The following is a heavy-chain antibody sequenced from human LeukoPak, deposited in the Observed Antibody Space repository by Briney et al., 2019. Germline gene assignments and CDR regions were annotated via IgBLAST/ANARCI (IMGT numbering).Heavy chain of an antibody. CDR3: ARGGDGVNDAFDI. CDR2: INHSGST. D-gene: IGHD4-17*01. CDR1: GGSFTDYY. V-gene: IGHV4-34*01. J-gene: IGHJ3*02. Sequence: SETLSLTCAVYGGSFTDYYWSWIRQPPGKGLEWIGEINHSGSTNYNPSLKSRVTISVNTSKNQFSLKLSSVTAADTAVYYCARGGDGVNDAFDIWGQGTMVTVSS.